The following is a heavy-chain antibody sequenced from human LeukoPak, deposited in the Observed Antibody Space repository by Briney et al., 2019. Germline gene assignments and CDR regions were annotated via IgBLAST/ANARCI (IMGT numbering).Heavy chain of an antibody. D-gene: IGHD2-21*01. CDR2: ISDSGNT. Sequence: GGSLRLSCAASGFTFSSYEMNWVRQAPGKGLEWVSAISDSGNTYHADSVKGRFTISRDSSKNTLFLQMNRLRPGDAAVYYCAKAPVTTCRGAYCYPFDYWGQGTLVTVSS. V-gene: IGHV3-23*01. CDR3: AKAPVTTCRGAYCYPFDY. J-gene: IGHJ4*02. CDR1: GFTFSSYE.